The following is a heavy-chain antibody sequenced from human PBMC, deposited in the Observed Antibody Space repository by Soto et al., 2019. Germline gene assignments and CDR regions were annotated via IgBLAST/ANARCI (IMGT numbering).Heavy chain of an antibody. CDR2: IIPIFGTA. J-gene: IGHJ4*02. D-gene: IGHD3-22*01. CDR3: ASVEHYDSSGYYFDY. Sequence: SVKVSCKASGGTFSSYSISWGRQAPGQGLEWMGGIIPIFGTANYAQKFQGRVTITADESTSTAYMELSSLRSEDTAVYYCASVEHYDSSGYYFDYWGQGTLVTVSS. V-gene: IGHV1-69*13. CDR1: GGTFSSYS.